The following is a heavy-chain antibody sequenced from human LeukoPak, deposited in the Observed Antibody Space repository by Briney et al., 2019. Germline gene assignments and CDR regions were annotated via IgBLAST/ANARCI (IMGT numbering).Heavy chain of an antibody. CDR3: ASTPYYYDSSGYAHFDY. CDR2: ISGSGGST. CDR1: GFTFSSYA. J-gene: IGHJ4*02. Sequence: GGSLRLSCAASGFTFSSYAMSWVRQAPGKGLEWVSAISGSGGSTYYADSVKGRFTISRDNSKNTLYLQMNSLRAEDTAVYYCASTPYYYDSSGYAHFDYWGQGTLVTVSS. V-gene: IGHV3-23*01. D-gene: IGHD3-22*01.